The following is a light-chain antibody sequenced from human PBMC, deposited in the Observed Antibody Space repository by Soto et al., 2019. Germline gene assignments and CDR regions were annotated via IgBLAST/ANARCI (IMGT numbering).Light chain of an antibody. J-gene: IGKJ1*01. CDR1: QGISSW. CDR3: QQYNSYPWT. CDR2: DAS. Sequence: DIQMPQSPSTLSAPVGARVTITCRASQGISSWLAWYQQKPGKAPKLLIYDASSLESGVPSRFSGSGSGTEFTLTISSLQPDDFATYYCQQYNSYPWTFGQGTKVEIK. V-gene: IGKV1-5*01.